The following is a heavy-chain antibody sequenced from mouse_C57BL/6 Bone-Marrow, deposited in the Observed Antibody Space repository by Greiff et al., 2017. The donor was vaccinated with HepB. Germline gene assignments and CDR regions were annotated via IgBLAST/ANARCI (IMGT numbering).Heavy chain of an antibody. D-gene: IGHD1-1*01. Sequence: VQLQQPGAELVKPGASVKMSCKASGYTFTSYWITWVKQRPGQGLEWIGDIYPGSGSTNYNEKFKSKATLTVDTSSSTAYMQLSSLTSEDSAVYYCARYPIAYGSSYVVMDYWGQGTSVTVSS. CDR2: IYPGSGST. CDR3: ARYPIAYGSSYVVMDY. J-gene: IGHJ4*01. CDR1: GYTFTSYW. V-gene: IGHV1-55*01.